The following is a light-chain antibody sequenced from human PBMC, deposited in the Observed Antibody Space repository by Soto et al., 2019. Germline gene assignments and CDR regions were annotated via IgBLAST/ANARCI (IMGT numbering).Light chain of an antibody. Sequence: DIQMTQSPSTLSASVGDRVTITCRASQSISSWLAWYQQKPGKAPKLLIYKASSLEIGVPSRFSGSGSGTEFTLTITSLQTDGLATDYCQQYNSFPTFGHGTKVDIK. V-gene: IGKV1-5*03. CDR3: QQYNSFPT. J-gene: IGKJ1*01. CDR2: KAS. CDR1: QSISSW.